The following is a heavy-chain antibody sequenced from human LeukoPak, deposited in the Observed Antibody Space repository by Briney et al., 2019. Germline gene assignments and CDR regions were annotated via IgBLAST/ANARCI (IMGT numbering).Heavy chain of an antibody. J-gene: IGHJ4*02. CDR1: GGSINSHSYY. CDR2: VYYDGTS. D-gene: IGHD5-24*01. V-gene: IGHV4-39*01. Sequence: PSETLSLTCTVSGGSINSHSYYWGWIRLPPGKGLEWIGSVYYDGTSYSNPSLNSRVGVLVGTSRDQFSLDLSFVTAADTALYYCVRHISTNTGYFDSCGQGILVSASS. CDR3: VRHISTNTGYFDS.